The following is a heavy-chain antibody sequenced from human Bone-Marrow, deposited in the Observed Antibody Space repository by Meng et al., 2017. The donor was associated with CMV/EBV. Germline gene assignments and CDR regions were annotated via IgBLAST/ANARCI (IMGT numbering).Heavy chain of an antibody. Sequence: SETLSLTCTVSSDSIVNYFWSWIRQPPGKGLEWIGYIYYSGSTKYNPSLKSRVTISLDTSKNQFSLKLSSVTAADTAVYYCARASPYYDHVWGTYEGGALNYWGQGTLVTVSS. V-gene: IGHV4-59*01. CDR1: SDSIVNYF. J-gene: IGHJ4*02. D-gene: IGHD3-16*01. CDR3: ARASPYYDHVWGTYEGGALNY. CDR2: IYYSGST.